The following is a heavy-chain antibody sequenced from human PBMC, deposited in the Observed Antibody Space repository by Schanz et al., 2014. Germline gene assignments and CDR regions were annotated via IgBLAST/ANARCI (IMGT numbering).Heavy chain of an antibody. CDR1: GYTFTTYY. Sequence: QVQLVQSGAEVKKPGASVKVSCKASGYTFTTYYIHWVRQAPGQGLEWMGKINPSSGTTKIAQNCDGRLTVTRNTSTSTVMMELSSLGSEDTAVYYCARGGFFDSTSFDAWGQGTLVTVSS. D-gene: IGHD6-13*01. CDR3: ARGGFFDSTSFDA. J-gene: IGHJ4*02. V-gene: IGHV1-46*01. CDR2: INPSSGTT.